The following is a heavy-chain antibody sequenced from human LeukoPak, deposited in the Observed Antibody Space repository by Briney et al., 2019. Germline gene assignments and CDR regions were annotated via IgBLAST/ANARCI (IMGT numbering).Heavy chain of an antibody. D-gene: IGHD1-26*01. CDR2: VYHSGET. CDR3: VTPRSWELSDMAV. J-gene: IGHJ6*03. Sequence: KPSETLSLTCTVSGYSITTNYYWAWIRPSPGTGLEWIGSVYHSGETYYNPSLKSRVIISVDTSKDEFSLRLTSVTAADTAVYYCVTPRSWELSDMAVWGKGTTVIVS. V-gene: IGHV4-38-2*02. CDR1: GYSITTNYY.